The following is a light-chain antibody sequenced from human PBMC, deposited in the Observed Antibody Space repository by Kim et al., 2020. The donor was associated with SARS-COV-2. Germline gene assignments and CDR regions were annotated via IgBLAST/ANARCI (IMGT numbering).Light chain of an antibody. CDR3: LQNSTTPRT. J-gene: IGKJ4*02. CDR2: GAS. Sequence: ASVGDGVTITCRASQTINNVLSWYQQNPGGAPKLLIYGASNLQSGVPSRFSGTGYGTEFTLTISSLQPEDFATYYCLQNSTTPRTFGEGTRLEIK. V-gene: IGKV1-39*01. CDR1: QTINNV.